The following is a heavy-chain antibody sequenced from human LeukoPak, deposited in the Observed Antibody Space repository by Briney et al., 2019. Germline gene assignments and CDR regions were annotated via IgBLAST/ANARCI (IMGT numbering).Heavy chain of an antibody. D-gene: IGHD4-17*01. Sequence: GASVKVSRKASGGTFSSYAISWVRQAPGQGLEWMGGIIPIFGTANYAQKFQGRVTITTDESTSTAYMELSSLRSEDTAVYYCAQTVTTYDYYMDFGGKGTTVTVSS. CDR2: IIPIFGTA. CDR1: GGTFSSYA. J-gene: IGHJ6*03. V-gene: IGHV1-69*05. CDR3: AQTVTTYDYYMDF.